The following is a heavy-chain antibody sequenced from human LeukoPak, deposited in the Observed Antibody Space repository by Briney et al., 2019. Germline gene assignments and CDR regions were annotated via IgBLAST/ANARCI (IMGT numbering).Heavy chain of an antibody. J-gene: IGHJ5*02. V-gene: IGHV3-74*01. Sequence: GGSLRLSCAVSGFTFFSYTMNWVRQAPGKGLVWVSRINSDVRSTSYADSVKGRFTISRDNAKNTLYLQMNSLRAEDTAVYYCARGADTGYSSDSWGQGTLVTVSS. D-gene: IGHD6-19*01. CDR3: ARGADTGYSSDS. CDR1: GFTFFSYT. CDR2: INSDVRST.